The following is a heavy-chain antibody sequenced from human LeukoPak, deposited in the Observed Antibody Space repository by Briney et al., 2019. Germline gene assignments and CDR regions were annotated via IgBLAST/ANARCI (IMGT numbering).Heavy chain of an antibody. CDR3: ARGNYDILTGYYRTVQYFDY. CDR1: GGTFSSYA. J-gene: IGHJ4*02. V-gene: IGHV1-69*13. D-gene: IGHD3-9*01. CDR2: IIPIFGTA. Sequence: SVKVSCKASGGTFSSYAISWVRQAPGQGLEWMGGIIPIFGTANYAQKFQGRVTITADESTSTAYMELSSLRSEDTAVYYCARGNYDILTGYYRTVQYFDYWGQGTLVTVSS.